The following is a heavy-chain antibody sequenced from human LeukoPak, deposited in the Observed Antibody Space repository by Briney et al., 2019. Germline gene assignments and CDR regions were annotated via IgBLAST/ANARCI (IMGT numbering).Heavy chain of an antibody. CDR3: ARDLSPSYYDSSGYKSAFDI. J-gene: IGHJ3*02. Sequence: SETLSLTCTVSGGSIISSYYWSWIRQPAGKGLEYIGRIYTSGSTSYNPSLKSRVTMSLDTSENQFSLKLTSVTAADTAVYYCARDLSPSYYDSSGYKSAFDIWGQGTMVTVSS. V-gene: IGHV4-4*07. CDR1: GGSIISSYY. CDR2: IYTSGST. D-gene: IGHD3-22*01.